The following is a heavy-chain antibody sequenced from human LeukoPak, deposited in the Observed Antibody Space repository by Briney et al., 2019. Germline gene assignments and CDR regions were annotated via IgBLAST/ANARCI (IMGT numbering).Heavy chain of an antibody. J-gene: IGHJ4*02. CDR3: ARDNRGSYEY. CDR2: SNPNIVTT. D-gene: IGHD1-26*01. V-gene: IGHV1-2*06. CDR1: GYTFTVYD. Sequence: GASVKVSCKASGYTFTVYDFHWVRQAPGQGLEWIGRSNPNIVTTTYAQSCHGRVTMTRDTSITTAHLALSGLRSDDTAMYYCARDNRGSYEYWGQGTLVTVSS.